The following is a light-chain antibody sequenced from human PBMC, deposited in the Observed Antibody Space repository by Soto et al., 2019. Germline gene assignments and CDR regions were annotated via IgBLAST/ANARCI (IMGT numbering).Light chain of an antibody. Sequence: DIGFPQSPGTMSLSPGERATLSCRASQSISSSYLAWYQQKPGQAPRLIIYGASSRATGIPDRFSGTGSGTDFTVTISRLEPEDFAVYYCQPYSSSPITSGQGTRLEIK. CDR2: GAS. J-gene: IGKJ5*01. V-gene: IGKV3-20*01. CDR1: QSISSSY. CDR3: QPYSSSPIT.